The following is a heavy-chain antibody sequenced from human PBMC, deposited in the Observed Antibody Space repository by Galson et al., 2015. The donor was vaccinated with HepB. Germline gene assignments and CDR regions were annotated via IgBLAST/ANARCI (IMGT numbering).Heavy chain of an antibody. CDR2: ISGDGKTT. CDR1: GFSFTTYN. CDR3: ARDFNWNYDY. V-gene: IGHV3-30*04. Sequence: SLRLSCAASGFSFTTYNMHWVRQGPVKGLEWLAIISGDGKTTFYADFVRGRFTISRDNSKNTLFLQMHSLRPEDTAVYYCARDFNWNYDYWGQGTLVTVSS. J-gene: IGHJ4*02. D-gene: IGHD1-1*01.